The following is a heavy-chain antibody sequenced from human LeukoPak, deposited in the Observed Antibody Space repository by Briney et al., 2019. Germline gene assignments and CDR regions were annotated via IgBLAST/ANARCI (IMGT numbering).Heavy chain of an antibody. CDR1: GGSFGGYY. CDR3: ARVPGGAARPLCWFDP. V-gene: IGHV4-34*01. Sequence: SETLSLTCAVYGGSFGGYYWSWIRQPPGKGLEWIGEINHSGSTNYNPSLKSRVTISVDTSKNQFSLKLSSVTAADTAVYYCARVPGGAARPLCWFDPWGQGTLVTVSS. D-gene: IGHD6-6*01. CDR2: INHSGST. J-gene: IGHJ5*02.